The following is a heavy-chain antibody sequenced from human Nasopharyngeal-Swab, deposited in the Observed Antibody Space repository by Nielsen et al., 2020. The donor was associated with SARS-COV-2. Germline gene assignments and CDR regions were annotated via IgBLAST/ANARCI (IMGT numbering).Heavy chain of an antibody. V-gene: IGHV1-69*10. J-gene: IGHJ5*02. CDR3: ARACNGRSLNWFDP. Sequence: VRQMPGKGLEWMGGIIPTLSITNYAQKFQGRVTITADKSTSTAYMELRSLRSEDTAVYYCARACNGRSLNWFDPWGQGTLVTVSS. CDR2: IIPTLSIT. D-gene: IGHD1-26*01.